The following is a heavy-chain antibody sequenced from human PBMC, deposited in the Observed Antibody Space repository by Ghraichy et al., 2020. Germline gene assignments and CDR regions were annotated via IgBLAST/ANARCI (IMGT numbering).Heavy chain of an antibody. CDR2: INHSGST. Sequence: SETLSLTCGVYGVSFSGHYLSWIRQPPGKGLEWIGEINHSGSTNYNPSLKRRVTISVDTSKIQFSLKLSSVTAADTAMYYCARGSTNYDFWSGYYGAHGMDVWGQGTTVTVSS. CDR1: GVSFSGHY. D-gene: IGHD3-3*01. V-gene: IGHV4-34*01. CDR3: ARGSTNYDFWSGYYGAHGMDV. J-gene: IGHJ6*02.